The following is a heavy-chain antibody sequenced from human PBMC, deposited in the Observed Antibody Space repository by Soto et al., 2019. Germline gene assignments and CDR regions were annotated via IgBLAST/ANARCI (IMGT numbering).Heavy chain of an antibody. V-gene: IGHV1-46*01. CDR2: INPSGGST. CDR1: GYTFTSYY. J-gene: IGHJ4*02. Sequence: ASVKVSCKASGYTFTSYYMHWVRQAPGQGLEWMGIINPSGGSTSYAQKFQGRVTMTRDTSTSTVYMELSSLRSEDTAVYYCARGFRRDYYDSSGKEQACGYWGQGTLVTVSS. D-gene: IGHD3-22*01. CDR3: ARGFRRDYYDSSGKEQACGY.